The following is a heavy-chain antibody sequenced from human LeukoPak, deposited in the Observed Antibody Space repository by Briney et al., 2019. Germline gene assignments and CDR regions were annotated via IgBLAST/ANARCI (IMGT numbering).Heavy chain of an antibody. Sequence: GGSLRLSCAASGFTFSSYWMTWVRQAPGKGLEWVANIKRDGSEKHYVDSVKGRFTISRDDSKNTVFLQMNSLRAEDTAVYYCARDDDTNSQYSRLEFWGQGTLVTVSS. J-gene: IGHJ4*02. CDR2: IKRDGSEK. CDR1: GFTFSSYW. CDR3: ARDDDTNSQYSRLEF. D-gene: IGHD2-8*01. V-gene: IGHV3-7*01.